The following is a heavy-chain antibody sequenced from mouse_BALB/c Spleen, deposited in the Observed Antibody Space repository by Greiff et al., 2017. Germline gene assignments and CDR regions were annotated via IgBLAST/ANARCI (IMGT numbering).Heavy chain of an antibody. D-gene: IGHD2-10*01. Sequence: QVQLQQSGAELMKPGASVKISCKATGYTFSSYWIEWVKQRPGHGLEWIGEILPGSGSTNYNEKFKGKATFTADTSSNTAYMQLSSLTSEDSAVYYCATPAYYGNSAWFAYWGQGTLVTVSA. CDR3: ATPAYYGNSAWFAY. V-gene: IGHV1-9*01. J-gene: IGHJ3*01. CDR1: GYTFSSYW. CDR2: ILPGSGST.